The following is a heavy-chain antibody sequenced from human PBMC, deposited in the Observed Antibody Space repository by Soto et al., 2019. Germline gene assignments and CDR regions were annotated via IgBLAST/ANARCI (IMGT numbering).Heavy chain of an antibody. CDR2: IDPRDSYV. CDR1: GYTFRTFW. J-gene: IGHJ5*02. V-gene: IGHV5-10-1*01. Sequence: GESLKISCTGFGYTFRTFWISWGLQGPGKGLEWMGRIDPRDSYVNYSPSFQGHVTISLDKSISTAYLQWGSLKASDTAMYYCARLFCSTTTCDSWFDPWGQGTLVTVSS. D-gene: IGHD2-2*01. CDR3: ARLFCSTTTCDSWFDP.